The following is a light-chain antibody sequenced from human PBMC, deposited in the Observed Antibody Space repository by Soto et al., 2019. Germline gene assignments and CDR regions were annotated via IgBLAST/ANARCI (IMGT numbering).Light chain of an antibody. J-gene: IGKJ4*01. CDR3: QQYGDSPLT. CDR1: QSVSSATY. CDR2: GAS. Sequence: EIVLTQSPGTLSLSPGERATLSCRASQSVSSATYLAWYQQKPGHPPRLLIYGASSRAADIPDRFSGSGSGTDFTLTISRLEPEDFAVYFCQQYGDSPLTFGGGTRVETK. V-gene: IGKV3-20*01.